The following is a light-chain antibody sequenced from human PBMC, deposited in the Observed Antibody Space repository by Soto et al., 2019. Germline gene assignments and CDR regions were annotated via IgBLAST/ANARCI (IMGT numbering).Light chain of an antibody. J-gene: IGKJ2*01. CDR1: QSVSSTY. Sequence: EIVLPQSPGTLSLSPGERATLSCRASQSVSSTYLAWYQQKPGQAPRLVIYGTSSRATGIPDRFSGSGSGTDFILTISRLEPEDFAVYYCQQYGDSPPNTFGQGTKLEIK. CDR3: QQYGDSPPNT. CDR2: GTS. V-gene: IGKV3-20*01.